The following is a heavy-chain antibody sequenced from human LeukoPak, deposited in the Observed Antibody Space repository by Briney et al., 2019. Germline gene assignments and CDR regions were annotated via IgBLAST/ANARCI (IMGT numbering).Heavy chain of an antibody. CDR3: AREYSSSDNWFDP. CDR2: INHYGST. V-gene: IGHV4-34*01. CDR1: GGSFSGYY. Sequence: PSETLSLTCAVYGGSFSGYYWSWIRQPPGEGLEWIGEINHYGSTNYNPSLKSRVTISVGTSKNQFSLKLTSVTAADTAVYYCAREYSSSDNWFDPWGQGTLVTVSS. J-gene: IGHJ5*02. D-gene: IGHD6-6*01.